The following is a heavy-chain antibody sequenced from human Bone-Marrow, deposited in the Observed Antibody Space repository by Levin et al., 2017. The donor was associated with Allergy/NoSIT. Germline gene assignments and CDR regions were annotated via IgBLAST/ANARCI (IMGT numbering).Heavy chain of an antibody. Sequence: GGSLRLSCAASGFIVNSYWIHWVRQGPEKGLVWVARIGPDGSGTSCADSVKGRCTVSRDSAKNTVYLQINILGVDDTGTYFCTREYGGNFGHWGRGTPVTVAS. CDR2: IGPDGSGT. V-gene: IGHV3-74*01. CDR1: GFIVNSYW. D-gene: IGHD2/OR15-2a*01. J-gene: IGHJ4*02. CDR3: TREYGGNFGH.